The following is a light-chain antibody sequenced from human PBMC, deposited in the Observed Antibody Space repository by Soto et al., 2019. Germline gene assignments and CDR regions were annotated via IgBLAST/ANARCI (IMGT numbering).Light chain of an antibody. Sequence: EIVLTQSPGTLSLSPGERATLSCRASQSVSNNYLAWYQQKPGQAPRLLIYGASTRATDIPDRFSGSGSGTDFTLTISRLEPADLAVYYCQQYGSSPLITFGQGTRLEIK. CDR3: QQYGSSPLIT. V-gene: IGKV3-20*01. J-gene: IGKJ5*01. CDR1: QSVSNNY. CDR2: GAS.